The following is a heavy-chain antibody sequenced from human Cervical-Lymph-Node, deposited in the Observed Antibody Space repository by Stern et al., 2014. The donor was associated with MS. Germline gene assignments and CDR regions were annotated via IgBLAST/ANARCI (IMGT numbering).Heavy chain of an antibody. CDR3: ARDFGIQKYCSSTSCYTPWAAFDI. D-gene: IGHD2-2*02. V-gene: IGHV3-74*01. CDR2: INSDGSST. J-gene: IGHJ3*02. CDR1: GFTFSSYW. Sequence: EVQLVESGGGLVQPGGSLRLSCAASGFTFSSYWMHWVRQAPGKGLVWGSRINSDGSSTSYADSVKGRFTISRDNAKNTLYLQMNSLRAEDTAVYYCARDFGIQKYCSSTSCYTPWAAFDIWGQGTMVTVSS.